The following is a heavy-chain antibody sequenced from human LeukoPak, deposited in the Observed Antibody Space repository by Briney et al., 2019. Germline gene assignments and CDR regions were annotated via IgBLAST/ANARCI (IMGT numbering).Heavy chain of an antibody. CDR2: ISGSGGST. CDR3: AKDYYDSSGYYLYYFGY. Sequence: GGSLRLSCAASGFTFSSYAMSWVRQAPGKGLEWVSAISGSGGSTYYADSVKGRFTISRDNSKNTLYLQMNSLRAEDTAVYYCAKDYYDSSGYYLYYFGYWGQGTLVTVSS. V-gene: IGHV3-23*01. D-gene: IGHD3-22*01. J-gene: IGHJ4*02. CDR1: GFTFSSYA.